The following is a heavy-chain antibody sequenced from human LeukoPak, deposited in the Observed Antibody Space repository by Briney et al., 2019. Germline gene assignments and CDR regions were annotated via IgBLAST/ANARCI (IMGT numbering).Heavy chain of an antibody. CDR3: ARVVESLSGLLSNYYYYMDV. V-gene: IGHV4-61*02. CDR1: GGSISSGSYY. Sequence: SETLSLTCTVSGGSISSGSYYWSWIRQPAGKGLEWIGRIYSSGSTNYNPSLKSRVTMSVDTTKNQFSLKLSSVTAADTAVYYCARVVESLSGLLSNYYYYMDVWGKGTTDTVSS. J-gene: IGHJ6*03. CDR2: IYSSGST. D-gene: IGHD1-26*01.